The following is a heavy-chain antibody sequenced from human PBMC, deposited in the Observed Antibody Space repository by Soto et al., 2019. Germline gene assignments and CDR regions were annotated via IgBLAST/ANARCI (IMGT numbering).Heavy chain of an antibody. Sequence: VKVSCKASGYTFTSYWIGWVRQAPGQGLEWMGWISAYNGNTNYTQKLQGKVTMTTDTSTSTAYMELRSLRSDDTAVYYCARFNDYIWGSYRYRSWFDPWGQGTLVTVSS. CDR1: GYTFTSYW. D-gene: IGHD3-16*02. CDR2: ISAYNGNT. CDR3: ARFNDYIWGSYRYRSWFDP. J-gene: IGHJ5*02. V-gene: IGHV1-18*04.